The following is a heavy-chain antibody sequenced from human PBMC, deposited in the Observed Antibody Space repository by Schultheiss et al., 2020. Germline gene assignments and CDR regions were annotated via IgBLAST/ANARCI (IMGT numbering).Heavy chain of an antibody. V-gene: IGHV3-30-3*01. Sequence: GGSLRLSCAASGFTFSSYAMHWVRQAPGKGLEWVAVISYDGSNKYYADSVKGRFTISRDNSKNTLYLQMNSLRAEDTAVYYCARDIHQYCSSTSCSSIWGQGAMVTVSS. CDR2: ISYDGSNK. CDR3: ARDIHQYCSSTSCSSI. D-gene: IGHD2-2*01. CDR1: GFTFSSYA. J-gene: IGHJ3*02.